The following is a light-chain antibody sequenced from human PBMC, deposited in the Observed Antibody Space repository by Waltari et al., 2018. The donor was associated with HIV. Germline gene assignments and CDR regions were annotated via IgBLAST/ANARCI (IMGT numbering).Light chain of an antibody. CDR2: GAS. J-gene: IGKJ2*01. CDR1: QPVTSSH. CDR3: HQYGGTPRT. Sequence: EIVLTQSPGTLSLSPGESATLFCRASQPVTSSHLARYQQRPGQAPILLIYGASTRATGIPDRFSGSGSGTDFTLTVNRVGPEDFAVYYCHQYGGTPRTFGQGTKLEIK. V-gene: IGKV3-20*01.